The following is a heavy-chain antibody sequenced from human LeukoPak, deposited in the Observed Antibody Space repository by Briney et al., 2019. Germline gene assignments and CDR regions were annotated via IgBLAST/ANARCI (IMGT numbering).Heavy chain of an antibody. J-gene: IGHJ3*02. CDR1: GFTFDDYA. CDR3: AKEEGITMMSSGAFDI. D-gene: IGHD3-22*01. CDR2: ISWNSGSI. Sequence: GGSLRLSCAASGFTFDDYAMHWVRQAPGKGLEWVSGISWNSGSIGYADSVKGRFTISRDNAKNSLYLQMNSLRAEDTALYYCAKEEGITMMSSGAFDIWGQGTMVTVSS. V-gene: IGHV3-9*01.